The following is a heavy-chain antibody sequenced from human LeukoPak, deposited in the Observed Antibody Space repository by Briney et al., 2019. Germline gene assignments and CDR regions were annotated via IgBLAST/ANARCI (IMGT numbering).Heavy chain of an antibody. CDR1: GGSISSGDYY. CDR3: ARHHQRSYLDSFDI. V-gene: IGHV4-30-4*01. D-gene: IGHD1-1*01. J-gene: IGHJ3*02. Sequence: PSETLSLTCTVSGGSISSGDYYWSWIRQPPGKGLEWIGYIYYSGSTHYNPSLKSRVTISVATSKNQFFLKLSSVAAADTAVYYCARHHQRSYLDSFDIWGQGTMVTVSS. CDR2: IYYSGST.